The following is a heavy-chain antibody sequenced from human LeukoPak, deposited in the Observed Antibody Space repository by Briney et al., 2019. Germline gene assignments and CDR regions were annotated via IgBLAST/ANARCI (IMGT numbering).Heavy chain of an antibody. CDR3: AKTVGAASLIVDALHI. CDR1: GFAFGDFA. D-gene: IGHD1-26*01. Sequence: PGMSLRLSCEASGFAFGDFAMNWVRQVPGKGLEWVSGITWNSGKILYADSVKGRFTISRDNAKNSLYLQMNSLRPEDTAFYYCAKTVGAASLIVDALHIWGQGTMVTVS. CDR2: ITWNSGKI. J-gene: IGHJ3*02. V-gene: IGHV3-9*01.